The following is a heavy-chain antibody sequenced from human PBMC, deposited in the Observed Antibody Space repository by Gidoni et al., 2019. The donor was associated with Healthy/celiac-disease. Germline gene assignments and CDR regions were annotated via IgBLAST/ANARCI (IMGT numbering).Heavy chain of an antibody. CDR2: IYSGGST. J-gene: IGHJ5*02. CDR1: GFTVSSNY. Sequence: EVQLVESGGGLIQPVGSLRLSCAASGFTVSSNYLSWVRQAPGKGLEWVSVIYSGGSTYYADSVKGRFTISRDNSKNTLYLQMNSLRAEDTAVYYCARVKDYYDSSGSLPNWFDPWGQGTLVTVSS. CDR3: ARVKDYYDSSGSLPNWFDP. V-gene: IGHV3-53*01. D-gene: IGHD3-22*01.